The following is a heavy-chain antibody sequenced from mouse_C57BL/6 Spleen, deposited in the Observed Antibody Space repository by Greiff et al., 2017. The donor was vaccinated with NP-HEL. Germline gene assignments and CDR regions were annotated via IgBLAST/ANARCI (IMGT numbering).Heavy chain of an antibody. CDR3: ARGGNYGSSGAMDY. Sequence: VQLQQPGAELVRPGSSVKLSCKASGYTFTSYWMAWVKQRPGQGLEWIGNIYPSDSETHYTQKFKDQATLTVDKSSSTAYMQLSSLTSEDSAVYYCARGGNYGSSGAMDYWGQGTSVTVSS. J-gene: IGHJ4*01. V-gene: IGHV1-61*01. CDR2: IYPSDSET. CDR1: GYTFTSYW. D-gene: IGHD1-1*01.